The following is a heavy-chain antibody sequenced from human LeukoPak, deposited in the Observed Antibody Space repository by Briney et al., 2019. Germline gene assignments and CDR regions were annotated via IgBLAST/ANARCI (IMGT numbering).Heavy chain of an antibody. V-gene: IGHV3-30*18. Sequence: GRSLRLSCAASGFTFSSYGMHWVRQAPGKGLEWVAVISYDGSNKYYAESVKGRFTISRDNSKNTLYVQMNSLRDEDTAVYYCAKEGRPPGTDNYSNWLFDDYWGQGTLVTVSS. CDR2: ISYDGSNK. CDR3: AKEGRPPGTDNYSNWLFDDY. CDR1: GFTFSSYG. D-gene: IGHD4-11*01. J-gene: IGHJ4*02.